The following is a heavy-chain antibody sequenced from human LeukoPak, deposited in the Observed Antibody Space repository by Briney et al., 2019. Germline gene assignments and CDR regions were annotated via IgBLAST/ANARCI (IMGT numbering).Heavy chain of an antibody. V-gene: IGHV3-30*18. J-gene: IGHJ6*02. D-gene: IGHD2-15*01. CDR3: AKALKDLAACYYYGMDV. CDR2: ISYDGSNK. CDR1: GFTFSSYG. Sequence: GGSLRLSCAVSGFTFSSYGMHWVRQAPGKGLEWVAVISYDGSNKYDADSVKGRFTISRDNSKNTLYLQMNSLRAEDTAVYYCAKALKDLAACYYYGMDVWGQGTTVTVSS.